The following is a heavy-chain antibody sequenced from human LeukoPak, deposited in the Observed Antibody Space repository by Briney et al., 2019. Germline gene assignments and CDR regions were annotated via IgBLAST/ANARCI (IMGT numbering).Heavy chain of an antibody. CDR2: LGVSVSGYGGST. Sequence: GGSLRLSCAASGFTFSRYAMSWVRQAPGKGLEGVSALGVSVSGYGGSTYYADSVKGRFTISRDNSKNALYLQMKGLRPEDPAVYCSPKGQTFRPSGHYTYFDYGRQGARVTVST. CDR3: PKGQTFRPSGHYTYFDY. CDR1: GFTFSRYA. D-gene: IGHD2-15*01. V-gene: IGHV3-23*01. J-gene: IGHJ4*02.